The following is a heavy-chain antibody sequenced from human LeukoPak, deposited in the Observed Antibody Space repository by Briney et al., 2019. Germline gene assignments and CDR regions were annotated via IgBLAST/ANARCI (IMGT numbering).Heavy chain of an antibody. D-gene: IGHD2-15*01. V-gene: IGHV1-18*01. CDR3: ARVVVGYCSGGSCYPPYYFDY. CDR2: ISAYKGNT. Sequence: ASVKVSCKASGYTFTSYGISWVRQAPGQGLEWVGWISAYKGNTNYAQKLQGRVTMTTDTSTSTAYMELRSLRSDDTAVYYCARVVVGYCSGGSCYPPYYFDYWGQGTLVTVSS. J-gene: IGHJ4*02. CDR1: GYTFTSYG.